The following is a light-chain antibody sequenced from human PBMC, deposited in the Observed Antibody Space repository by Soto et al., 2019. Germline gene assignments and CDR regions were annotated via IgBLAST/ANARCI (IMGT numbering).Light chain of an antibody. CDR3: SSYAGSNNDV. V-gene: IGLV2-8*01. Sequence: QSVLTQTPSASGSPGQSVTISCTGTSSDVGAYDSVSWYQHHPGKAPKALIYEVSKRPSGVPDRFSGSKSGNTASLTVSGLQAEDEADYFCSSYAGSNNDVFGTGTKVTVL. CDR2: EVS. CDR1: SSDVGAYDS. J-gene: IGLJ1*01.